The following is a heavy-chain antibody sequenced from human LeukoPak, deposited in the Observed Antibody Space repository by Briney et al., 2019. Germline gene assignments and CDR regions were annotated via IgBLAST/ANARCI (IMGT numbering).Heavy chain of an antibody. CDR1: GLDFRNAW. D-gene: IGHD6-19*01. Sequence: PGGSLRLSCAASGLDFRNAWMSWVRQAPGKGLEWVAHIKRNTDPGTTSYVAPVEGRFTVSRDDSKNTLYLQMNSLKIEGTGVYYCSTGDRGWQDYWGRGTLVTVSS. CDR2: IKRNTDPGTT. V-gene: IGHV3-15*01. CDR3: STGDRGWQDY. J-gene: IGHJ4*02.